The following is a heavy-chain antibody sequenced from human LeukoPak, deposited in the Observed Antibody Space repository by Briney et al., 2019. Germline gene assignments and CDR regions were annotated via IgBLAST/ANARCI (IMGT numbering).Heavy chain of an antibody. CDR2: IHHSGRT. CDR3: ARLRGFGADYYYYYMDV. CDR1: GGSISSSNW. Sequence: SETLSLTCAVSGGSISSSNWWNWVRQPPGKGLEWIGEIHHSGRTNYNPPLKSRVTISVDKSKNQFSLKLSSVTAADTAVYYCARLRGFGADYYYYYMDVWGKGTTVTVSS. J-gene: IGHJ6*03. D-gene: IGHD3-10*01. V-gene: IGHV4-4*02.